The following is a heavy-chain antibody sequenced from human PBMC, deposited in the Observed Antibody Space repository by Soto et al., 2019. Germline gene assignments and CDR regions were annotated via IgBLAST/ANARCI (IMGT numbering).Heavy chain of an antibody. J-gene: IGHJ3*01. CDR3: ARDWGYCSSSSCREHAFDV. CDR1: GGSISSAGFS. D-gene: IGHD2-2*01. V-gene: IGHV4-30-2*01. CDR2: VYHSGTT. Sequence: SETLSLTCAVSGGSISSAGFSWNWIRQPPWKGLEWVGYVYHSGTTSYNPSLKSRVTILLDRSKNQFSLTLNSVTAADTAVYYCARDWGYCSSSSCREHAFDVWGQGXVVTV.